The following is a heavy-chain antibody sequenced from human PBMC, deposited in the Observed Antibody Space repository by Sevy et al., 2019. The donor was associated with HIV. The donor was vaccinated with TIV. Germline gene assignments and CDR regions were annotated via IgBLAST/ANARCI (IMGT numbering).Heavy chain of an antibody. CDR3: AGENAWGRGYS. CDR1: GGSITSLY. CDR2: IYYNGHI. Sequence: SETLSLTCTVSGGSITSLYWNWIRQPPGKGLEWIANIYYNGHINYNPSLKSRVTLSLDKSKNQFSRRLSSVTAVDTAMYYCAGENAWGRGYSWGQGTLVTVSS. J-gene: IGHJ4*02. D-gene: IGHD1-26*01. V-gene: IGHV4-59*08.